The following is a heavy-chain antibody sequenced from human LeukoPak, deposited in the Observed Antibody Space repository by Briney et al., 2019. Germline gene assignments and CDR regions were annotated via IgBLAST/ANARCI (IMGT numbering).Heavy chain of an antibody. CDR1: GGSISSYY. V-gene: IGHV4-4*07. CDR2: IYTSGST. CDR3: ARGMYYYDSSGRTPVDAFDI. J-gene: IGHJ3*02. Sequence: SETLSLTCTVSGGSISSYYWSWIRQPAGKGLEWIGRIYTSGSTNYNPSLNSRVTMSVDTSKNQFSLKLSSVTAADTAVYYCARGMYYYDSSGRTPVDAFDIWGQGTMVTVSS. D-gene: IGHD3-22*01.